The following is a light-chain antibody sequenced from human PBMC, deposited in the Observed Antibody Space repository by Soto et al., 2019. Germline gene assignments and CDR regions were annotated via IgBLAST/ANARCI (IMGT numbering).Light chain of an antibody. CDR3: QQANSFPWT. CDR1: KDISTS. V-gene: IGKV1-12*01. CDR2: AAS. J-gene: IGKJ1*01. Sequence: QVTQSPSSGSASVGERVTITFQTSKDISTSVAWYQQKPGKAPKLLIYAASSLQSGVPSRFSGSGSGTDFTLTISSLQPEDFATYYCQQANSFPWTFGQGTKVDI.